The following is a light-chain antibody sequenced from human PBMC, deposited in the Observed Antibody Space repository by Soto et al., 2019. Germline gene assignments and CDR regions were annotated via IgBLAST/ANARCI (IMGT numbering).Light chain of an antibody. CDR3: QQDNRYPLT. CDR2: TAA. V-gene: IGKV1-9*01. J-gene: IGKJ4*01. Sequence: DIQLTQSPSFLSASVGDRVTITCRASQGISSDFAWYQVKPGKVPKLLMYTAATLQSGVPSRFSGGGSGTEITLTISSLQPEDSATYYCQQDNRYPLTFGGGTKVEIK. CDR1: QGISSD.